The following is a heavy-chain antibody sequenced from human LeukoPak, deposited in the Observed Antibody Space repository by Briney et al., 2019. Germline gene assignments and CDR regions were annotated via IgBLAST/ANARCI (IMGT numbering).Heavy chain of an antibody. CDR1: GFTFSTSN. J-gene: IGHJ4*02. CDR3: ASWSGSSVLDY. D-gene: IGHD3-3*01. CDR2: ITPGGSNM. V-gene: IGHV3-21*01. Sequence: GGSLRLSCAASGFTFSTSNMTWVRQTPEKGLEWVSTITPGGSNMYYHDSVKGRFTISRDNAKNLLFLQMNSLRAEDTAVYYCASWSGSSVLDYWGQGTLVTVSS.